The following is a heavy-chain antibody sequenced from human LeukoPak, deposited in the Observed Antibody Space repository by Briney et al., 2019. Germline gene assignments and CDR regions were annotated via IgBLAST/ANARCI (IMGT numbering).Heavy chain of an antibody. J-gene: IGHJ5*02. Sequence: ASVKVSCKASGGTFSSYAISWVRQAPGQGLEWMGGIIPIFGTANYAQKFQGRVTITADESTSTAYMELSSLRSEDTAVYYCARGVSGTTRSDPWGQGTLATVSS. D-gene: IGHD1-7*01. CDR1: GGTFSSYA. CDR2: IIPIFGTA. CDR3: ARGVSGTTRSDP. V-gene: IGHV1-69*01.